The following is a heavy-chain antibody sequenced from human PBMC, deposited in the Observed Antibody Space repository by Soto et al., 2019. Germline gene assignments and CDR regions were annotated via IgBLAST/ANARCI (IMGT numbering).Heavy chain of an antibody. CDR1: GGSISSGGYS. D-gene: IGHD1-7*01. V-gene: IGHV4-30-2*01. Sequence: QLQLQESGSGLVKPSQTLSLTCAVSGGSISSGGYSWSWIRQPPGKGLEWIGYIYHSGSTYYNPSLKGRVTISVDRPKHHFSLKLSSVTAADTAVYYCACLNWNYLLAYCGQGTLVTVSS. CDR2: IYHSGST. J-gene: IGHJ4*02. CDR3: ACLNWNYLLAY.